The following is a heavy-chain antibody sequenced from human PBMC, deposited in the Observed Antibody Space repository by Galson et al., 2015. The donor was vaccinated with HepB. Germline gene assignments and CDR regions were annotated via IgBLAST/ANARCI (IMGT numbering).Heavy chain of an antibody. Sequence: SVKVSCKASGGTFSSYAISWVRQAPGQGLEWMGGIIPIFGTANYAQKFQGRVTITADESTSTAYMELSSLRSEDTAVYYCARDHGDYRAFDIWGQGTMVTVSS. J-gene: IGHJ3*02. CDR3: ARDHGDYRAFDI. CDR2: IIPIFGTA. D-gene: IGHD4-17*01. V-gene: IGHV1-69*13. CDR1: GGTFSSYA.